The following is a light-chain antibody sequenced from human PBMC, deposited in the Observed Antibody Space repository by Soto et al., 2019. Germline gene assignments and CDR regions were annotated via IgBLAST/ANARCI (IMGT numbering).Light chain of an antibody. CDR3: QQYSSPPRT. CDR1: QSVSCY. Sequence: EIVLTQSPGSLSLSPGERATLSCRASQSVSCYLAWYQQKPGQAPRLLIYGASSRAPGFPDRFSGSGSGTYFSLTISSLDPEDSAVYYWQQYSSPPRTYGQGTKVEIK. CDR2: GAS. J-gene: IGKJ1*01. V-gene: IGKV3-20*01.